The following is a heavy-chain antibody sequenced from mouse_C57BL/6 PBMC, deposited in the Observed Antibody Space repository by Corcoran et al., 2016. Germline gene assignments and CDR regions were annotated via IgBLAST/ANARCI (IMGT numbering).Heavy chain of an antibody. CDR3: ARSVYYYGCFDY. Sequence: EVQLQQSGPELVKPGASVKISCKASGYTFTDYYMNWVKQSHGKSLEWIGDINPNNGGTSYNQKFKGKATLTVDKSSSTAYMELRSLTSEDSAVYYCARSVYYYGCFDYWGQGTTLTVSS. J-gene: IGHJ2*01. V-gene: IGHV1-26*01. CDR2: INPNNGGT. D-gene: IGHD1-1*01. CDR1: GYTFTDYY.